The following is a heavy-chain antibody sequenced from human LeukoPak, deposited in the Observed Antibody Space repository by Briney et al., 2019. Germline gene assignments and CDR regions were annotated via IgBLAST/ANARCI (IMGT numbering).Heavy chain of an antibody. CDR1: GGSFSGYY. D-gene: IGHD3-22*01. CDR2: INHSGST. J-gene: IGHJ3*02. Sequence: SETLSLTCAVYGGSFSGYYWSWIRQPPGKGLEWIGEINHSGSTNYNPSLKSRVTISVDTSKNQFSLKLSSVTAADTAVYYCARASLVLTMIVVVDAFDIWGQGTMVTVSS. V-gene: IGHV4-34*01. CDR3: ARASLVLTMIVVVDAFDI.